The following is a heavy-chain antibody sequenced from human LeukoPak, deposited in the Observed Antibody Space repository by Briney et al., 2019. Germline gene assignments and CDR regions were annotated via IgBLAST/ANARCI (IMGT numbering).Heavy chain of an antibody. CDR2: IKQDGSEK. D-gene: IGHD3-22*01. CDR3: ARDDNYYDSSGYYFGYYYYGMDV. V-gene: IGHV3-7*01. Sequence: PGGSLRLSCAASGFTFSSYWMSWVRQAPGKGLEWVANIKQDGSEKYYVDSVKGRFTISRDNAKNSLYLQMNSLRAEDTAVYYCARDDNYYDSSGYYFGYYYYGMDVWGQGTTVTVSS. CDR1: GFTFSSYW. J-gene: IGHJ6*02.